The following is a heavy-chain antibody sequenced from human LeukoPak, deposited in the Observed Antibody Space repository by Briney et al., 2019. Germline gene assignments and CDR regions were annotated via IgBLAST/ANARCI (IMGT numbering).Heavy chain of an antibody. Sequence: ESLKISCKGSGYSFTSYWIGWVRQMPGKGLEWVGIIYTGDCDTRYSPSVQGQLTISADKSISTAYLQLNSLKASDTAIYYCARPGDDSSGYDDAFDIWGQGTMVTVSS. CDR3: ARPGDDSSGYDDAFDI. CDR2: IYTGDCDT. D-gene: IGHD3-22*01. J-gene: IGHJ3*02. V-gene: IGHV5-51*01. CDR1: GYSFTSYW.